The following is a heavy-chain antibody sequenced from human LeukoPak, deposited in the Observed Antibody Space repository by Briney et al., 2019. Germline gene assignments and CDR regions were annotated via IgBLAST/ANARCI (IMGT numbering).Heavy chain of an antibody. J-gene: IGHJ4*02. V-gene: IGHV4-34*01. CDR3: ARGRGYSYGYLFDY. Sequence: SETLSLTCAVYGGSFSGYYWSWIRQPPGKGLEWIGEINHSGSTNYNPSLKSRVTISVDTSKNQFSLKLNSVTAADTAVYYCARGRGYSYGYLFDYWGQGTLVTVSS. CDR1: GGSFSGYY. CDR2: INHSGST. D-gene: IGHD5-18*01.